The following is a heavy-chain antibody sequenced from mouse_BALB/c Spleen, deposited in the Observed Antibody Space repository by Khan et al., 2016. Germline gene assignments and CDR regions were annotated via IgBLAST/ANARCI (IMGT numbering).Heavy chain of an antibody. Sequence: EVELVESGGGLVKPGGSLKLSCAASGIAFSSSDMSWVRQIPEKRLEWVAYISSGGGSTYYPATVKGRFTISRDNAKNTLYLQMSSLKYEDTAMYDCARHSHYGRNYPFAYWGQGTLVTVSA. CDR2: ISSGGGST. V-gene: IGHV5-12-1*01. D-gene: IGHD1-1*01. J-gene: IGHJ3*01. CDR3: ARHSHYGRNYPFAY. CDR1: GIAFSSSD.